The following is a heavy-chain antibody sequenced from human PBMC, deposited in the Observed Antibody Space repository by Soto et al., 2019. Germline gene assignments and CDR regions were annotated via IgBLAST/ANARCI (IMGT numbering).Heavy chain of an antibody. CDR1: GGSFSGYY. J-gene: IGHJ5*02. V-gene: IGHV4-34*01. CDR2: INHSGST. Sequence: SETLSLTCAVYGGSFSGYYWSWIRQPPGKGLEWIGEINHSGSTNYNPSLKSRVTISVDTSKNQFSLKLSSVTAADTAVYYCARGSVTRMYWFDPWAQGTLVTVSS. D-gene: IGHD5-18*01. CDR3: ARGSVTRMYWFDP.